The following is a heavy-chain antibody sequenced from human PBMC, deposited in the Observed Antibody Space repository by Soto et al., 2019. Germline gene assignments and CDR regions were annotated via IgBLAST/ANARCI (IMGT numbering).Heavy chain of an antibody. J-gene: IGHJ6*03. V-gene: IGHV3-48*01. D-gene: IGHD4-4*01. CDR2: ISSSSSTI. CDR1: GFTFSSYS. CDR3: ARDDYSNYLESKNTYYYYYMDV. Sequence: EVQLVESGGGLVQPGGSLRLSCAASGFTFSSYSMNWVRQAPGKGLEWVSYISSSSSTIYYADSVKGRFTISRDNAKNSLYLQMNSLRAEDTAVYYCARDDYSNYLESKNTYYYYYMDVWGKGTTVTVSS.